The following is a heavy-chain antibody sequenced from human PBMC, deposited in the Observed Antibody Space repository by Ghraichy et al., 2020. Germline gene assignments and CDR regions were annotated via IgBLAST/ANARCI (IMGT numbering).Heavy chain of an antibody. CDR3: VRGGYYYGSGSYSGNWFDP. CDR1: GFTLSSYD. CDR2: IGTAGAT. J-gene: IGHJ5*02. Sequence: GEYLNISCAASGFTLSSYDMHWVRQVTGKGLEWVSAIGTAGATYYAGSVKGRFTISRDRAKNSLYLQMNSLRVGDTAVYYCVRGGYYYGSGSYSGNWFDPWGQGTLVTVSS. D-gene: IGHD3-10*01. V-gene: IGHV3-13*01.